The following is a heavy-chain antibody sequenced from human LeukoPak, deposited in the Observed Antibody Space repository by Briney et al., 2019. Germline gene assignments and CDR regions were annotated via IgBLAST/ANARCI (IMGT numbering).Heavy chain of an antibody. CDR1: GFTFDDYA. Sequence: GGSLRLSCAASGFTFDDYAMHWVRQAPGKGLEWVSGISWNSGGIGYADSVKGRFTISRDNAKNSLYLQMNSLRAEDTALYYCAKLSPSGWYDYWGQGTLVTVSS. CDR3: AKLSPSGWYDY. CDR2: ISWNSGGI. J-gene: IGHJ4*02. V-gene: IGHV3-9*01. D-gene: IGHD6-19*01.